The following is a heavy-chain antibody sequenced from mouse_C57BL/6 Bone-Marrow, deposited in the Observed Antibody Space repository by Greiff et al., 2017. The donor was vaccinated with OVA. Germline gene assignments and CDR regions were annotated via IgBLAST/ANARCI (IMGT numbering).Heavy chain of an antibody. D-gene: IGHD1-1*01. CDR2: ISDGGSYT. V-gene: IGHV5-4*01. CDR1: GFTFNSYA. Sequence: EVKLMESGGGLVKPGGSLKLSCAASGFTFNSYAMSWVRQTPEKRLEWVATISDGGSYTYYPDNVKGRFTISRDNAKNNLYLQMSHLKSEDTAMYYCARDRSYGSSYLWYFDVWGTGTTVTVSS. CDR3: ARDRSYGSSYLWYFDV. J-gene: IGHJ1*03.